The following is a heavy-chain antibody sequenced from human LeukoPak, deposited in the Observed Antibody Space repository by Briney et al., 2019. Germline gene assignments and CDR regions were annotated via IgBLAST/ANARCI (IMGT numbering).Heavy chain of an antibody. Sequence: EPGGSLRLSCAASGFTFSDYYMSSIRQAPGKGLEWVSYISSSSSNTNYADSVKGRFTISRDNAKNSLYLQMNSLRAEDTAVYYCARDRREVAAPYYFDYWGQGTLVTVSS. CDR2: ISSSSSNT. J-gene: IGHJ4*02. CDR1: GFTFSDYY. D-gene: IGHD6-13*01. CDR3: ARDRREVAAPYYFDY. V-gene: IGHV3-11*06.